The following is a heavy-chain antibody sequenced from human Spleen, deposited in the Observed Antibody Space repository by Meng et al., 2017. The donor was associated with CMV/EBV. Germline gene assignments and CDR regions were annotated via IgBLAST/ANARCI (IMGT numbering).Heavy chain of an antibody. Sequence: GESLKISCAASGFTFDDNGMSWVRQVPGKGLEWVSSINWNGGRAGYADSVKGRFTISRDNAKNSLYLQMNSLRAEDTAIYYCARDINCSSTTCYGHFQHWGQGTLVTVSS. CDR2: INWNGGRA. D-gene: IGHD2-2*01. V-gene: IGHV3-20*04. CDR1: GFTFDDNG. J-gene: IGHJ1*01. CDR3: ARDINCSSTTCYGHFQH.